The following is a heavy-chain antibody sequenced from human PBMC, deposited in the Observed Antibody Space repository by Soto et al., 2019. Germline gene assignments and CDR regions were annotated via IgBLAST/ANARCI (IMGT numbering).Heavy chain of an antibody. CDR3: CAFSYGG. Sequence: EVQLVESGGGLVKPGGSLRLSCAASGFSFSNAWMSWVRQAPGKGLEWVGRIKRNTDGETTDYAAPVKGRFTISRDDSXXXXXXXXXXXXXEDTAVYYCCAFSYGGWGQGSLVTVSS. V-gene: IGHV3-15*01. D-gene: IGHD3-10*01. J-gene: IGHJ4*02. CDR1: GFSFSNAW. CDR2: IKRNTDGETT.